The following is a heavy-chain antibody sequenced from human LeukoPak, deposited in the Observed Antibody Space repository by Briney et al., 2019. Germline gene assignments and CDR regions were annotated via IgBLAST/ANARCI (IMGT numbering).Heavy chain of an antibody. CDR1: GFTFSSYW. J-gene: IGHJ4*02. CDR2: ISSSSSYI. D-gene: IGHD6-19*01. Sequence: PGGSLRLSCAASGFTFSSYWMNWVRQAPGKGLEWVSSISSSSSYIYYADSVKGRFTISRDNAKNSLYLQMNSLRAEDTAVYYCASGFSGSGWYFDYWGQGTLVTVSS. CDR3: ASGFSGSGWYFDY. V-gene: IGHV3-21*01.